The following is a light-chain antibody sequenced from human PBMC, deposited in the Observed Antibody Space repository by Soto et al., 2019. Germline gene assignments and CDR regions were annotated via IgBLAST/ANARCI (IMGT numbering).Light chain of an antibody. Sequence: DIQMTQSPSTLSASVGDRVTITCRASQTISGWLAWYQQKPGKAPKLLIYKASNLQSGVPSRFSGSGSGTEFTLTISSLQPDDFATYYCQQYDTFWTFGQGTKVEFK. CDR2: KAS. CDR3: QQYDTFWT. V-gene: IGKV1-5*03. CDR1: QTISGW. J-gene: IGKJ1*01.